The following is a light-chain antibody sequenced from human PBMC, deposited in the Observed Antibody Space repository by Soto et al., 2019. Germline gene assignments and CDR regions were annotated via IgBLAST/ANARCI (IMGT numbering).Light chain of an antibody. V-gene: IGLV2-8*01. Sequence: QSVLTQPPSASGSPGQSVTISCTGTSSDVGGYNYVSWYQQHPGKAHKVIIYEVSKRPSGVPDHFSGSKSGSTASLTVSGLQAEDEADYYCSSYAVTNIFVFGTGTKVTVL. CDR1: SSDVGGYNY. CDR2: EVS. J-gene: IGLJ1*01. CDR3: SSYAVTNIFV.